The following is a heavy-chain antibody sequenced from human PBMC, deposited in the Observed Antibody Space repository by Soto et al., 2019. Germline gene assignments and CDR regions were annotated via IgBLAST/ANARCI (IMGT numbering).Heavy chain of an antibody. CDR1: GFTFSHYA. V-gene: IGHV3-23*01. Sequence: EVQLLESGGGLLQPGGSLRLSCAASGFTFSHYAMSWVRKGPGKGLQWVSTIFGSGAHTHYADYVKGRLGISRDNSNNMLFREMTSLKDEYTAVYYYTRESSSGGVAFDLWGQGTRVAVSS. CDR3: TRESSSGGVAFDL. D-gene: IGHD1-26*01. CDR2: IFGSGAHT. J-gene: IGHJ3*01.